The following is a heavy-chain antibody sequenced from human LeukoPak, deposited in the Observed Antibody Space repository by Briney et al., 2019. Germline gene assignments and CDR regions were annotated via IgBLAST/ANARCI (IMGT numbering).Heavy chain of an antibody. CDR1: GGSISSGGYS. D-gene: IGHD3-16*01. Sequence: PSQTLSLTCAVSGGSISSGGYSWSWIRQPPGKGLEWIGYIYHTGYTYYNPSLKSRVTISVDGSKNQFSLKLNSVTAADTAVYYCARVGGGREIDYWGQGTLVTDSS. CDR2: IYHTGYT. V-gene: IGHV4-30-2*01. J-gene: IGHJ4*02. CDR3: ARVGGGREIDY.